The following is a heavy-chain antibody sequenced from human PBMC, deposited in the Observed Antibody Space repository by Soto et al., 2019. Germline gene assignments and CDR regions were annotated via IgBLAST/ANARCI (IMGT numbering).Heavy chain of an antibody. D-gene: IGHD1-26*01. CDR1: GFTVSSNY. CDR2: TYPGGTT. CDR3: TREFRTSGSRDAVDI. J-gene: IGHJ3*02. Sequence: EVQLVESGGGLVQPGGSLRLSCAASGFTVSSNYMSWVRQAPGRGLEWVSVTYPGGTTHYADSVKGRFTISRDNSKNTMDLQMNSLRADDTAMYYCTREFRTSGSRDAVDIWGQVTVVTVSS. V-gene: IGHV3-66*01.